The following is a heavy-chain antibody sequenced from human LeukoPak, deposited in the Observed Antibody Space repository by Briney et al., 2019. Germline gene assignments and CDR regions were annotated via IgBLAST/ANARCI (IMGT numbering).Heavy chain of an antibody. CDR1: GYTLTELS. CDR3: ATSTTAWVAFDI. D-gene: IGHD4-11*01. Sequence: ASVKVSCKVSGYTLTELSMHWVRQAPGKGLEWMGGFDPEDGETIYAQKFQGRVTMTEDTSTDTAYMELSSLRSEDTAVYYCATSTTAWVAFDIWGQGTMVTVSS. J-gene: IGHJ3*02. V-gene: IGHV1-24*01. CDR2: FDPEDGET.